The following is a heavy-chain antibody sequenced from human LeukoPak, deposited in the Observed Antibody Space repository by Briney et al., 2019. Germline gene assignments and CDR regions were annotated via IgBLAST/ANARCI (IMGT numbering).Heavy chain of an antibody. J-gene: IGHJ4*02. Sequence: PGGSLRLSCAASGFTFSSYALSWVRQAPGKGLEWVSAISGSGGSTYYADSVKGRFTISRDNSKNTLYLQMNSLRAEDTAVYYCANAGGDGYNPVRYFDYWGQRTLVTVSS. D-gene: IGHD5-24*01. CDR1: GFTFSSYA. V-gene: IGHV3-23*01. CDR3: ANAGGDGYNPVRYFDY. CDR2: ISGSGGST.